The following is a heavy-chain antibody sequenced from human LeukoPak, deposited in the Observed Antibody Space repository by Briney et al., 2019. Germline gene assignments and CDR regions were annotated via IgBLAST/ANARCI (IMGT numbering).Heavy chain of an antibody. CDR1: GYTFTSYA. Sequence: ASVKVSCKASGYTFTSYAMNWVRQAPGQGLEWMGWINTNTGNPTYAQGFTGRFVFSLDTSVSTAYLQISSLKVEDTAVYYCARVGEDYDYVWGSYRHDYWGQGTLVTVSS. J-gene: IGHJ4*02. D-gene: IGHD3-16*02. CDR2: INTNTGNP. V-gene: IGHV7-4-1*02. CDR3: ARVGEDYDYVWGSYRHDY.